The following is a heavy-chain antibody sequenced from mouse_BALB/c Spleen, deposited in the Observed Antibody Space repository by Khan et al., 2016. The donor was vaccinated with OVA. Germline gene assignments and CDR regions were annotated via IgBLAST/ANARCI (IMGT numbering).Heavy chain of an antibody. J-gene: IGHJ3*01. D-gene: IGHD1-1*02. CDR3: SRSQYGACAY. CDR2: INPSNGGT. CDR1: GYTFTSYY. Sequence: QVRLQQSGAELVKPGASVRLSCTASGYTFTSYYLYWVRQRPGHGLEWIGDINPSNGGTNFNENFKTKATLTVDKSSSTAYMQLSSLTSEDSAVYYCSRSQYGACAYWGQGTLVTVSS. V-gene: IGHV1S81*02.